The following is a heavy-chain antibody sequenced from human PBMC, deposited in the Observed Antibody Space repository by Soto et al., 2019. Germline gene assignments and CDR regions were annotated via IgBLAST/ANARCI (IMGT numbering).Heavy chain of an antibody. J-gene: IGHJ6*02. CDR1: GYIFIGYH. CDR3: ASSTSSSFYYGFDI. Sequence: ASVKVSCKASGYIFIGYHMHWVRQAPGQGLEWMGWINPKTGRTNYAQKFQGRVTMTRDTSISTAYMDLNTLRSDDTALYYCASSTSSSFYYGFDIWGQGTAVTVS. CDR2: INPKTGRT. V-gene: IGHV1-2*02. D-gene: IGHD6-13*01.